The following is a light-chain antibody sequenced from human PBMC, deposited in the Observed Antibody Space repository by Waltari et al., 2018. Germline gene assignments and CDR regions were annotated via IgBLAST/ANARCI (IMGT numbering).Light chain of an antibody. CDR1: QSVSSNF. Sequence: EIVLMQSPGTLSLSPGDRATLSCRASQSVSSNFLAWYQQKPGQAPRLLIYGASSRATGIPDKFSGSGSGTDFTLTINRLEPEDFAVYYCQQYGRSPLTFGGGTKVEIK. CDR3: QQYGRSPLT. J-gene: IGKJ4*01. CDR2: GAS. V-gene: IGKV3-20*01.